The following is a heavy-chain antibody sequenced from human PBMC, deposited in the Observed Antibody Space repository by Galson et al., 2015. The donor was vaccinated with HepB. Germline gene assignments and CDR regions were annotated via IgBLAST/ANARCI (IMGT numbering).Heavy chain of an antibody. V-gene: IGHV1-2*02. CDR1: GYTFTGYY. CDR3: ARDHCSSTSCYIRYYYYGMDV. J-gene: IGHJ6*02. CDR2: INPNSGGT. D-gene: IGHD2-2*02. Sequence: SVKVSCKASGYTFTGYYMHWVRQAPGQGLEWMGWINPNSGGTNYAQKFQGRVTMTRDTSISTAYMELSRLRSDDTAVYYCARDHCSSTSCYIRYYYYGMDVWGQGTTVTVSS.